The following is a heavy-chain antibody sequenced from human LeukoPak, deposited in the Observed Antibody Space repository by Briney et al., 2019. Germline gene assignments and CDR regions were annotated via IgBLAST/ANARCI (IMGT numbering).Heavy chain of an antibody. CDR2: ISAHNGNT. CDR3: AREGYSGYDYFVDYFDY. J-gene: IGHJ4*02. V-gene: IGHV1-18*01. Sequence: ASVKVSCKASGYTFTSYGISWVRQALGQGLEWMGWISAHNGNTNYAQKFQGRVTMTTDTSTSTAYMELRSLRSDDTAVYYCAREGYSGYDYFVDYFDYWGQGTLVTVS. CDR1: GYTFTSYG. D-gene: IGHD5-12*01.